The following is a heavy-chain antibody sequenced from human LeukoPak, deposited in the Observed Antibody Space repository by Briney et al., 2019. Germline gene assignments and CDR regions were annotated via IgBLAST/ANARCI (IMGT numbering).Heavy chain of an antibody. CDR2: ISSSSYI. CDR3: ARQVGSSSALPIDY. CDR1: GFTFSSYS. J-gene: IGHJ4*02. V-gene: IGHV3-21*01. D-gene: IGHD6-6*01. Sequence: GGSLRLSCAASGFTFSSYSMNWVRQAPGKGLEWVSSISSSSYIYYADSVKGRFTISRDNAKNSLYLQMNSLRAEDTAVYYCARQVGSSSALPIDYWGQGTLVTVSS.